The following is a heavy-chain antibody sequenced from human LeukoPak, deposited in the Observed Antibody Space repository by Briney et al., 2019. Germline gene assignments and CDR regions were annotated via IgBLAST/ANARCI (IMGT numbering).Heavy chain of an antibody. CDR2: ISTAITTT. CDR3: ARDGGKGYGIDY. Sequence: PGGSLRLSCVVSGFPFSNNPMNWVRQAPGKGLEWVSYISTAITTTYYAESVKGRFTISRDNAKNSLYLLMNSLRVEDTAVYYCARDGGKGYGIDYWGQGTLVTVSS. CDR1: GFPFSNNP. J-gene: IGHJ4*02. V-gene: IGHV3-48*01. D-gene: IGHD5-18*01.